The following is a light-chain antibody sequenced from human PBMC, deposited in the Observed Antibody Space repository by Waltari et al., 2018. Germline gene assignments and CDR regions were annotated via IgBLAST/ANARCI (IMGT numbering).Light chain of an antibody. J-gene: IGLJ3*02. CDR3: QTGGHGTWV. CDR2: VNSDGSH. V-gene: IGLV4-69*01. Sequence: QLVLTQSPSASASLGASVKLTCTLDSGHSTNVIAWLQQQPEKGPRFLMRVNSDGSHSKGDGIPDRFSGSSSGTERYLTIASLQSEEEADYYCQTGGHGTWVFGGGTKLTVL. CDR1: SGHSTNV.